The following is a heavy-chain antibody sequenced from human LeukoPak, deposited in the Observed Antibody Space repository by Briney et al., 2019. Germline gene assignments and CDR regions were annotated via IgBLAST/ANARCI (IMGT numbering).Heavy chain of an antibody. V-gene: IGHV1-2*06. CDR1: GYTFIGYY. CDR2: INPNSGGT. Sequence: GASVKVSCKASGYTFIGYYMHWVRQAPGQGLEWMGRINPNSGGTNYAQKFQGRVTMTGDTSISTAYMDLSRLRSDDTAMYYCARVRELNFDYWGQGTLVTVSS. CDR3: ARVRELNFDY. J-gene: IGHJ4*02. D-gene: IGHD2/OR15-2a*01.